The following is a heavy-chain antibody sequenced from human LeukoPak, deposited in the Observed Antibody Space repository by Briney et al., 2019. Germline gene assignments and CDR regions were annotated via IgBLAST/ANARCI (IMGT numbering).Heavy chain of an antibody. CDR3: ARTDYDISTGSIDYFDY. CDR1: GGSISSGDYY. D-gene: IGHD3-9*01. Sequence: PSQTLSLTCTVSGGSISSGDYYWSWIRQLPGKGLEWIGYIYYSGSTYYNPSLKSRVTISVDTSKNQFSLKLSSVTAADTAVYYCARTDYDISTGSIDYFDYWGQGTLVTVSS. V-gene: IGHV4-30-4*01. CDR2: IYYSGST. J-gene: IGHJ4*02.